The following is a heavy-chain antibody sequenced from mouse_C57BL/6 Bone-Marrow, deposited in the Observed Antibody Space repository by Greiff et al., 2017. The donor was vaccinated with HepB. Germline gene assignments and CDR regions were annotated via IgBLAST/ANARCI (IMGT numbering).Heavy chain of an antibody. CDR2: INPYNGGT. V-gene: IGHV1-19*01. Sequence: SGPVLVKPGASVKMSCKASGYTFTDYYMNWVKQSHGKSLEWIGVINPYNGGTSYNQKFKGKATLTVDKSSSTAYMELNSLTSEDSAVYYCARWITTVVATGDYWGQGTTLTVSS. CDR1: GYTFTDYY. CDR3: ARWITTVVATGDY. D-gene: IGHD1-1*01. J-gene: IGHJ2*01.